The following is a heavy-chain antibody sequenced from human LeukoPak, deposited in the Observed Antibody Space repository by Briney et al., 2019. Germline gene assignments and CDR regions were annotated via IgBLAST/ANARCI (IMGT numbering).Heavy chain of an antibody. D-gene: IGHD5-24*01. CDR2: INHSGST. Sequence: SETLFLTCAVYGGSFSGYYWSWIRQPPGKGLEWIGEINHSGSTNYNPSLKSRVTISVDTSKNQFSLKLSSVTAADTAVYYCARGRREMATIVWGYFDYWGQGTLVTVSS. J-gene: IGHJ4*02. CDR3: ARGRREMATIVWGYFDY. CDR1: GGSFSGYY. V-gene: IGHV4-34*01.